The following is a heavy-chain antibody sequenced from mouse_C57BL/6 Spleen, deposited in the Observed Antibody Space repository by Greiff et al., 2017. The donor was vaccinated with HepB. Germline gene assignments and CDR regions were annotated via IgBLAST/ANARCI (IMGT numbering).Heavy chain of an antibody. J-gene: IGHJ2*01. CDR2: IWSGGST. D-gene: IGHD1-1*01. CDR3: ARNHYGSSYFDY. CDR1: GFSLTSYG. Sequence: VKLVESGPGLVQPSQSLSITCTVSGFSLTSYGVHWVRQSPGKGLEWLGVIWSGGSTDYNAAFISRLSISKDNSKSQVFFKMNSLQADDTAIYYCARNHYGSSYFDYWGQGTTLTVSS. V-gene: IGHV2-2*01.